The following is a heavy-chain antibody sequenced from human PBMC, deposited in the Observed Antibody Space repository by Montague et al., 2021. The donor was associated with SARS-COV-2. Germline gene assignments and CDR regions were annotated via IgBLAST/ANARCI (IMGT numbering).Heavy chain of an antibody. D-gene: IGHD2-2*01. Sequence: SETLSLTCTVSGGSISSSSYYWGWIRQPPGKGLEWIGSIYYSGSTHYNPSLKSRVTISVDTSKNQFPLKLSSVTAADTAVYYCARQGDQLLLEYWFDPWGQGTLVTVSS. V-gene: IGHV4-39*01. CDR2: IYYSGST. J-gene: IGHJ5*02. CDR1: GGSISSSSYY. CDR3: ARQGDQLLLEYWFDP.